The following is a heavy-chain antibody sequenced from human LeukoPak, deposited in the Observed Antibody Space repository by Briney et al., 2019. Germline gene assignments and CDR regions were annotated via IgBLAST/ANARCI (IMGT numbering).Heavy chain of an antibody. Sequence: PSETLSLTCTVSGGSISSKTWCWSWQPPREGLEWIGCISYTGNPTYNPSLKSRVTISVDTSKNQFSLKLTSVTAANTAVYYCATVDTTTGMDCWGQGTLVTVSS. CDR2: ISYTGNP. CDR1: GGSISSKT. D-gene: IGHD5-18*01. V-gene: IGHV4-59*08. J-gene: IGHJ4*02. CDR3: ATVDTTTGMDC.